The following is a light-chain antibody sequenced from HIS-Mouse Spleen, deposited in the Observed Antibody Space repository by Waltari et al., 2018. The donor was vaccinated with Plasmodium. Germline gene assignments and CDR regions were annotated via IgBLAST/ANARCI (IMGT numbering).Light chain of an antibody. V-gene: IGLV3-25*03. CDR3: QSADSSGTPNWV. CDR1: ALPQHY. Sequence: SYELTHPPSVSVSPGQTARITCSGDALPQHYAYWYQQKPGQAPVLVIYKDSERPSGIPERFSGSSSGTTVTLTISGVQAEDEADYYCQSADSSGTPNWVFGGGTKLTVL. CDR2: KDS. J-gene: IGLJ3*02.